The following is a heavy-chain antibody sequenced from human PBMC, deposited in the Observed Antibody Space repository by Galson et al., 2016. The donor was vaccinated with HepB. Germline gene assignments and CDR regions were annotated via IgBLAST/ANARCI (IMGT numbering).Heavy chain of an antibody. V-gene: IGHV3-33*01. CDR2: IWHDGSNK. D-gene: IGHD3-16*01. CDR1: SFSFSTYG. CDR3: ARKIQGRWYYFDY. J-gene: IGHJ4*02. Sequence: SLRLSCAASSFSFSTYGMHWVRQAPGKGLEWVAVIWHDGSNKQYADSVKGRFTISRDNSKSALNLQMNSLRVEDTAVYYCARKIQGRWYYFDYSGQGTLVTVSS.